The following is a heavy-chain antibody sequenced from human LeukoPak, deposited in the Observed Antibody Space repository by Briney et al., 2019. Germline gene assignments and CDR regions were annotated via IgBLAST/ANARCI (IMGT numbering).Heavy chain of an antibody. CDR1: GYTLTELS. CDR3: ATVFFVRGETGTSCRKSYFDY. D-gene: IGHD2-2*01. CDR2: FDPEDGET. Sequence: ASVKVSCRVSGYTLTELSMHWVRQAPGKGLEWKGGFDPEDGETIYAQKFQGRVTMTEDTSTDTAYMELSSLRSEDTAVYYCATVFFVRGETGTSCRKSYFDYWGQGTLVTVSS. V-gene: IGHV1-24*01. J-gene: IGHJ4*02.